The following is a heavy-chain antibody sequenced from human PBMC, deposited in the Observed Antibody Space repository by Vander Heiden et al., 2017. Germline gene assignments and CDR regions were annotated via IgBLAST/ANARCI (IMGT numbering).Heavy chain of an antibody. V-gene: IGHV3-30*18. J-gene: IGHJ4*02. CDR1: GFTFSSYG. D-gene: IGHD6-6*01. CDR2: ISYDGSNK. CDR3: AKAPQEYSSFN. Sequence: VQPVESRGGVVQPSRSPRLSCAASGFTFSSYGMHWARQAPGKGLEWVAVISYDGSNKYYADSVKGRFTISRDNSKNTLYLQMNSLRAEDTAVYYCAKAPQEYSSFNWGQGTLVTVSS.